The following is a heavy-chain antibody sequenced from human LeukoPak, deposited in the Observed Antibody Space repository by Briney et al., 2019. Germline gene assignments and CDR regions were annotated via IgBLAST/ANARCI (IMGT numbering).Heavy chain of an antibody. V-gene: IGHV3-23*01. CDR2: ISGSGGST. D-gene: IGHD2-2*02. CDR1: GFTFSSYW. CDR3: AKGDDCSSTSCYKVRYYYYMDV. Sequence: PGGSLRLSCAASGFTFSSYWMSWVRQAPGKGLEWVSAISGSGGSTYYADSVKGRFTISRDNSKNTLYLQMNSLRAEDTAVYYCAKGDDCSSTSCYKVRYYYYMDVWGKGTTVTVSS. J-gene: IGHJ6*03.